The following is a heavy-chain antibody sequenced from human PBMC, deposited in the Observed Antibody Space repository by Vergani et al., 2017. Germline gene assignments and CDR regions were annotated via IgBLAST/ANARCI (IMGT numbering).Heavy chain of an antibody. J-gene: IGHJ6*02. D-gene: IGHD2-15*01. Sequence: QVQLQQWGAGLLKPSETLSLTCAVYGGSFSGYYWSWIRQPPGKGLEWIGEINHSGSTNYNPSLKSRVTISVDTSKNQFSLKLSSVTAADTAVYYCARICGGSCYFGYYYGMDVWGQXP. V-gene: IGHV4-34*01. CDR3: ARICGGSCYFGYYYGMDV. CDR1: GGSFSGYY. CDR2: INHSGST.